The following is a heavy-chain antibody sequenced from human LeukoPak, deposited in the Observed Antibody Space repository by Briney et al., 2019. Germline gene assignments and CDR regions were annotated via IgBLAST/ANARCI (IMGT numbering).Heavy chain of an antibody. V-gene: IGHV3-23*01. Sequence: PGGSLRLSCAASGFTFSSYAMSWVRQAPGKGLEWVSAVSGGGGTTYYGDSVKGRFTISRDNSKNTLYLQVNSLRAEDTAVYYCAKDKSFSGYSVYWGQGTLVTVSS. CDR2: VSGGGGTT. CDR3: AKDKSFSGYSVY. D-gene: IGHD1-26*01. CDR1: GFTFSSYA. J-gene: IGHJ4*02.